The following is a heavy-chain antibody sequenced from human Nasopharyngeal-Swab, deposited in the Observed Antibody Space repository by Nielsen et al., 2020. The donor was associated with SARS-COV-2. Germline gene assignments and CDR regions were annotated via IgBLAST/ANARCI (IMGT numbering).Heavy chain of an antibody. CDR1: GDSVSSNNAV. V-gene: IGHV6-1*01. D-gene: IGHD1-20*01. J-gene: IGHJ4*02. CDR3: ARDYKWAFDY. Sequence: SQTLSLTCAISGDSVSSNNAVWTWIRQSPSRGLEWLGRTFYRFNWHNDYAESVKSRITINPDTSKNQFSLRLNSVTPEDTAMYYCARDYKWAFDYWGQGTLVTVSS. CDR2: TFYRFNWHN.